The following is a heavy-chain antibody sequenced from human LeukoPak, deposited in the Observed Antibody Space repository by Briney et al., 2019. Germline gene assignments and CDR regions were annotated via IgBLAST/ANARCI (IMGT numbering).Heavy chain of an antibody. Sequence: PSETLSLTCAVSGGSISSGGYSWSWIRQPPGKGLEWIGYIYHSGSTYYNPSLKSRVTISVDRSKNQFSLKLSSVTAVDTAVYYCARAPIAAAVFDPWGQGTLVTVSS. V-gene: IGHV4-30-2*01. CDR1: GGSISSGGYS. D-gene: IGHD6-13*01. CDR2: IYHSGST. CDR3: ARAPIAAAVFDP. J-gene: IGHJ5*02.